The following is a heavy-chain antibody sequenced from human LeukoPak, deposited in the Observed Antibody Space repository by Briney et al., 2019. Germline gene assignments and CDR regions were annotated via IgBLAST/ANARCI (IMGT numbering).Heavy chain of an antibody. Sequence: SETLSLTCAVYGGSFSGYYWSWIRQPPGKGLEWIGEINHSGSTNYNPSLKSRVTISVDTSKNQFSLKLSPVTAADTAVYYCARLSRGSSAGFDPWGQGTLVTVSS. V-gene: IGHV4-34*01. CDR1: GGSFSGYY. D-gene: IGHD6-6*01. CDR2: INHSGST. J-gene: IGHJ5*02. CDR3: ARLSRGSSAGFDP.